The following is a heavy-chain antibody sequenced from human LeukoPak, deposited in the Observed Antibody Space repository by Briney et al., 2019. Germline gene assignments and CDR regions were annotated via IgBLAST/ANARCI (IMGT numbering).Heavy chain of an antibody. J-gene: IGHJ5*02. CDR3: ARVGPAVDTASWFDP. Sequence: PSETLSLTSTVCGGSSSSYYWSWIRQPPGKGLEWIGYINYSGGTNYNPSLKSRVTISVDTSKNQFSLKLSSVTAADTAVYYCARVGPAVDTASWFDPWGQGTLVTVSS. V-gene: IGHV4-59*01. CDR2: INYSGGT. CDR1: GGSSSSYY. D-gene: IGHD5-18*01.